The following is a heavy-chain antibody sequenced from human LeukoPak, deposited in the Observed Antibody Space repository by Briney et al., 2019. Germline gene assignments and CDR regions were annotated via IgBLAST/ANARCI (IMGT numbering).Heavy chain of an antibody. CDR2: MNPNSGNT. Sequence: ASVKVSCKASGYTFTSYDINWVRQATGQGLEWMGWMNPNSGNTGYAQKFQGRVTMTRNTSISTAYMELSSLRSEDTAVYYCAKKARYSSGWYWFDPWGQGTLVTVSS. D-gene: IGHD6-19*01. CDR3: AKKARYSSGWYWFDP. CDR1: GYTFTSYD. V-gene: IGHV1-8*01. J-gene: IGHJ5*02.